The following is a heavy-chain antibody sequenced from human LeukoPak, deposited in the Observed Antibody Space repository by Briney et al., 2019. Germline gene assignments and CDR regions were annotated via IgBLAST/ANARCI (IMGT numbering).Heavy chain of an antibody. V-gene: IGHV3-30*02. D-gene: IGHD3-3*01. CDR3: AKPFGFLEWLYGGYFDS. CDR2: IRYDGSNK. Sequence: PGGSLRLSCAASGFTFSSYGMHWVRQAPGKGLEWVAFIRYDGSNKYYADSVKGRSTISRDNSKNTLYLQMNSLRAEDTAVYYCAKPFGFLEWLYGGYFDSWGQGTLVTVSS. J-gene: IGHJ4*02. CDR1: GFTFSSYG.